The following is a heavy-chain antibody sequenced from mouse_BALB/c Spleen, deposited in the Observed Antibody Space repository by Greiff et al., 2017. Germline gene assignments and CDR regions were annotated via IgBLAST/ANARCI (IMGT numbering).Heavy chain of an antibody. D-gene: IGHD1-1*01. J-gene: IGHJ4*01. CDR1: GYTFTDYA. CDR2: ISTYYGDA. CDR3: ARRDNYGAMDY. Sequence: QVQLQQSGAELVRPGVSVKISCKGSGYTFTDYAMHWVKQSHAKSLEWIGVISTYYGDASYNQKFKGKATMTVDKSSSTAYMDLARLTSEDSAVYYCARRDNYGAMDYWGQGTSVTVSS. V-gene: IGHV1S137*01.